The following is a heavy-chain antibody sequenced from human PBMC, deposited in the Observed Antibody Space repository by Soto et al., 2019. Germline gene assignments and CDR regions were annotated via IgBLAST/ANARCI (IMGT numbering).Heavy chain of an antibody. V-gene: IGHV1-18*01. Sequence: QVQLVQSGAEVKKPGASVKVSCKASGYTFTSYGISWVRQAPGQGLEWMGRISAYNGNTNYAQKLQGRVTMTTDTSTSTAYMELRRLRSDDTAVYYCARVKYSPPYYYCYGMDVWGQGTTVTVSS. J-gene: IGHJ6*02. CDR1: GYTFTSYG. CDR2: ISAYNGNT. CDR3: ARVKYSPPYYYCYGMDV. D-gene: IGHD5-18*01.